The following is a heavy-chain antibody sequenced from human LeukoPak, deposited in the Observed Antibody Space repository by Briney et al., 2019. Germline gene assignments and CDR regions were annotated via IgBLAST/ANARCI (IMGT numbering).Heavy chain of an antibody. Sequence: GGSLRLSCAASGFTFSSYGMHWVRQAPGKGLEWVAVISYDGSNKYYADSVKGRFAISRDNSKNTLYLQMNSLRAEDTAVYYCAREYDQLLIDYWGQGTLVIVPS. D-gene: IGHD2-2*01. J-gene: IGHJ4*02. CDR1: GFTFSSYG. CDR2: ISYDGSNK. V-gene: IGHV3-30*19. CDR3: AREYDQLLIDY.